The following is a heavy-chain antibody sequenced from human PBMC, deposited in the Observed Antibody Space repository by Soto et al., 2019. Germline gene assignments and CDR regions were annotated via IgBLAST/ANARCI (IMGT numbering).Heavy chain of an antibody. D-gene: IGHD4-17*01. CDR1: GFSFTTSGVN. CDR3: ARGYTYDFDY. CDR2: IFWNDDK. J-gene: IGHJ4*02. V-gene: IGHV2-5*01. Sequence: QITLKESGPTLVNPTQTLTLTCTFSGFSFTTSGVNVGWIRQPPGKALEWLALIFWNDDKRYSPSLKSRLTITQDTSKNQVVLTMTNMDPVDTATYYCARGYTYDFDYWGQGTLVTVSS.